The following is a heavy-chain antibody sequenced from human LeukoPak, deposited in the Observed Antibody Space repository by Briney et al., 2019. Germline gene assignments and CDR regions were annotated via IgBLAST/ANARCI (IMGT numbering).Heavy chain of an antibody. J-gene: IGHJ4*02. CDR2: IKSKVDGETT. D-gene: IGHD3/OR15-3a*01. Sequence: GGSLRLSCAASGFTFSSAWMTWVRQAPGKGLEYVTRIKSKVDGETTDYIAPVKGRFIISRDDSKNTLYLQMNSLRTEDTAVYYCSRRFWTGYYDSWGQGTLVTVSS. V-gene: IGHV3-15*01. CDR3: SRRFWTGYYDS. CDR1: GFTFSSAW.